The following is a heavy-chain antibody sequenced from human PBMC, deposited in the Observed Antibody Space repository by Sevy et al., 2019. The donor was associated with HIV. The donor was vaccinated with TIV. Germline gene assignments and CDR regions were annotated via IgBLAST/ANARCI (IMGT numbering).Heavy chain of an antibody. D-gene: IGHD6-13*01. Sequence: ASVKVSCKASGYTLTSHYMHWVRQAPGQGLEWMGISNPSGGYTRYAQKFQGRVIMTRDTCTSTAYMELSSLRSDDTAVYYCASLAAASGLDYMDVWGKGTTVTVSS. J-gene: IGHJ6*03. CDR3: ASLAAASGLDYMDV. V-gene: IGHV1-46*01. CDR1: GYTLTSHY. CDR2: SNPSGGYT.